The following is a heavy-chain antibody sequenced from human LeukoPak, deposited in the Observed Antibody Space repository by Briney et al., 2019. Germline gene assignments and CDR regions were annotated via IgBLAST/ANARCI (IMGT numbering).Heavy chain of an antibody. V-gene: IGHV1-2*02. D-gene: IGHD2-15*01. CDR2: INPTSGGT. CDR1: GYTFTGYY. CDR3: ATDLNYCSGGGCYEY. Sequence: ASVKVSCKASGYTFTGYYMHWGRQAPGQGLEWMGWINPTSGGTNYAQKFQGRVTMTRDTSISTAYMELSSLRSDDTAMYYCATDLNYCSGGGCYEYWGQGTLVTVSS. J-gene: IGHJ4*02.